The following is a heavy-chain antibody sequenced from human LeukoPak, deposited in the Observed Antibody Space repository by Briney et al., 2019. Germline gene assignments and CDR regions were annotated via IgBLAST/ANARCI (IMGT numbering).Heavy chain of an antibody. CDR3: ARGGGYYDILTGSVYFQH. CDR1: GYTFTIYD. Sequence: ASVKVSCKASGYTFTIYDINWVRQATGQGLEWMGWMNPNSGNTGYAQKFQGRVTMTRNTSISTAYMELSSLRSEDTAVYYCARGGGYYDILTGSVYFQHWGQGTLVTVSS. J-gene: IGHJ1*01. V-gene: IGHV1-8*01. CDR2: MNPNSGNT. D-gene: IGHD3-9*01.